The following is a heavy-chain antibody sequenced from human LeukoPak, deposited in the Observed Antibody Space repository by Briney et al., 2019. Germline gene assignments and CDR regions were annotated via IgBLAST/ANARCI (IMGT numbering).Heavy chain of an antibody. CDR3: ARGNGGRSGYRANWFDP. V-gene: IGHV1-69*04. CDR2: IIPILGIA. J-gene: IGHJ5*02. D-gene: IGHD3-22*01. Sequence: ASVKVSCKASGGTFSSYAISWVRQAPGQGLEWMGRIIPILGIANYAQKFQGRVTITADKSTSTAYMELSSLRSEDTAVYYCARGNGGRSGYRANWFDPWGQGTLVTVSS. CDR1: GGTFSSYA.